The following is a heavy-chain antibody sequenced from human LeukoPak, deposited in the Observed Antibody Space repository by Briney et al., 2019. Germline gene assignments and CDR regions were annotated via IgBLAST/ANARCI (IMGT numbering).Heavy chain of an antibody. D-gene: IGHD2-15*01. V-gene: IGHV3-7*01. Sequence: PGGSLRLSCAASGFTFSSYWMSWVRQAPGKVLEWVANIRQDGSEKYYVDSVKGRFTISRDNSKNTLYLQMNSLRAEDTAVYYCAKDPWSGGSFGDYWGQGTLVTVSS. CDR3: AKDPWSGGSFGDY. J-gene: IGHJ4*02. CDR1: GFTFSSYW. CDR2: IRQDGSEK.